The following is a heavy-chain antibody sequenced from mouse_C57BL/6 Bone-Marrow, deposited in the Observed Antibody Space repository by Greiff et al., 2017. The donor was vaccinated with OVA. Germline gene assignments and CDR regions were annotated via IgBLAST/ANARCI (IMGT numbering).Heavy chain of an antibody. CDR2: IWSGGST. D-gene: IGHD2-2*01. V-gene: IGHV2-2*01. CDR1: GFSLTSYG. Sequence: VQLQQSGPGLVQPSQSLSITCTVSGFSLTSYGVHWVRQSPGKGLEWLGVIWSGGSTDYNAAFISRLSISKDNSKSQVFFKMNSLQADDTAIYYCASMVTLAYWGQGTLVTVSA. CDR3: ASMVTLAY. J-gene: IGHJ3*01.